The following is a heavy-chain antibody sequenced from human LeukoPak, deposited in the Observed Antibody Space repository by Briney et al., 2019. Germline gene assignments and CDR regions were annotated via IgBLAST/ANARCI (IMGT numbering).Heavy chain of an antibody. CDR1: GFTFSNYR. V-gene: IGHV3-7*01. D-gene: IGHD3-22*01. CDR3: ARDRGSSGYYDY. CDR2: IKQDGSEK. J-gene: IGHJ4*02. Sequence: GGSLRLSCAASGFTFSNYRMSWVRQAPGKGLEWVANIKQDGSEKNYVDSVKGRFTIYRDNAKNSLYLQMNSLRAEDAAVYYCARDRGSSGYYDYWGQGTLVTVSP.